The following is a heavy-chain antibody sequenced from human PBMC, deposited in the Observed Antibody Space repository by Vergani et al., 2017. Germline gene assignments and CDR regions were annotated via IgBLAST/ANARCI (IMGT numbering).Heavy chain of an antibody. J-gene: IGHJ3*01. V-gene: IGHV4-61*02. D-gene: IGHD4-23*01. CDR3: ARDNKQLRPRAFDL. CDR1: GASINNDFYY. Sequence: QVQLQESGPGLVKPSQTLSLTCTVSGASINNDFYYWHWIRQPAGKGLEWIGRIYVSGITDYNSSLQSRVSMSVDTSKNQFSLTLTSVTAADTAVYYGARDNKQLRPRAFDLWDQGIMVTVSS. CDR2: IYVSGIT.